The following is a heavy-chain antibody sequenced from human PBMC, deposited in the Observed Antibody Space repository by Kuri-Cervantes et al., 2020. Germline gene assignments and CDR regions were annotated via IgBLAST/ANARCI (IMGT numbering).Heavy chain of an antibody. D-gene: IGHD6-13*01. V-gene: IGHV1-2*04. CDR1: GYTFTGYY. Sequence: ASVKVSCKASGYTFTGYYMHWVRQAPGQGLEWMGWINPNSGGTNYAQKFQGWVTMTRDTSISTAYMELSRLRPDDTAVYYCARDGLGAAASLAFDIWGQGTMVTVSS. CDR3: ARDGLGAAASLAFDI. CDR2: INPNSGGT. J-gene: IGHJ3*02.